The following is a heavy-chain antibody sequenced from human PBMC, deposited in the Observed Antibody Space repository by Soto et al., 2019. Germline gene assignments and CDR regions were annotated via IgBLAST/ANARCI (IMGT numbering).Heavy chain of an antibody. CDR1: GGSISSYY. CDR3: AREYYYDSREENWFDP. J-gene: IGHJ5*02. CDR2: IYYSGST. D-gene: IGHD3-22*01. V-gene: IGHV4-59*01. Sequence: RSETLSLTCPVSGGSISSYYLSWIRQPPGKGLEWIGYIYYSGSTNYNPSLKSRATISVATSKTQFSLKLSSVTAADTAVYYCAREYYYDSREENWFDPWGQGTLVTVSS.